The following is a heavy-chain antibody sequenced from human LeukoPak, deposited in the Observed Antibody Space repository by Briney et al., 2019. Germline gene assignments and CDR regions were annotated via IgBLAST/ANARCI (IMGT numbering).Heavy chain of an antibody. CDR2: IYYSGST. J-gene: IGHJ4*02. Sequence: KPSETLSLTCTVSGGSISSYYWSWIRQPPGKGLEWIGYIYYSGSTNYNPSLKSRVTISVDTSKHQFSLKLSSVTAADTAVHYCAREASSGSYQYYFDYWGQGTLVTVSS. D-gene: IGHD3-10*01. CDR3: AREASSGSYQYYFDY. V-gene: IGHV4-59*01. CDR1: GGSISSYY.